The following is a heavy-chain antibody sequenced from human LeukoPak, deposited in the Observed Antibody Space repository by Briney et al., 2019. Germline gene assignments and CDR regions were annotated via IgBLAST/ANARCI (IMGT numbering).Heavy chain of an antibody. CDR2: IKQDGSEK. J-gene: IGHJ3*02. D-gene: IGHD3-3*01. Sequence: GGSLRLSWAASGFTFSSYWMSWVRQAPGKGLEGVANIKQDGSEKYYVDSVKGRFTISRDNAKNSLYLQMNSLRAEDTAVYYCARVPGKYYDFWSGYSGIGAFDIWGQGTMVTVSS. V-gene: IGHV3-7*01. CDR1: GFTFSSYW. CDR3: ARVPGKYYDFWSGYSGIGAFDI.